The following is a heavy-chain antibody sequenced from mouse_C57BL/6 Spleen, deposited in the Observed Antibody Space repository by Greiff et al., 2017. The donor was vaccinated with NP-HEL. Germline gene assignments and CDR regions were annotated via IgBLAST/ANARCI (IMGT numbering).Heavy chain of an antibody. Sequence: EVQRVESGGGLVKPGGSLKLSCAASGFTFSDYGMHWVRQAPEKGLEWVAYISSGSSTISYADTVKGRFTISRANAKTTLFLQRTSLGSEETAMYYCARDYDRLIYWYFDVWGTGTTVTVSS. CDR2: ISSGSSTI. D-gene: IGHD1-1*01. J-gene: IGHJ1*03. V-gene: IGHV5-17*01. CDR3: ARDYDRLIYWYFDV. CDR1: GFTFSDYG.